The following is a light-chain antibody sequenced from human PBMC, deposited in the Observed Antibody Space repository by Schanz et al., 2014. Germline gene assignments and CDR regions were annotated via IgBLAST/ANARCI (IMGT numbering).Light chain of an antibody. V-gene: IGLV1-40*01. Sequence: QSVLTQPPSVSGAPGQGVTISCTGSASNIGAGYDVHWYQQVPGTAPKPLIFDNTNRPSGVPDRFSGSKSGTSASLAITGLQAEDEADYYCQSYDSSLSGSYVFGTGTKLTVL. CDR3: QSYDSSLSGSYV. CDR1: ASNIGAGYD. J-gene: IGLJ1*01. CDR2: DNT.